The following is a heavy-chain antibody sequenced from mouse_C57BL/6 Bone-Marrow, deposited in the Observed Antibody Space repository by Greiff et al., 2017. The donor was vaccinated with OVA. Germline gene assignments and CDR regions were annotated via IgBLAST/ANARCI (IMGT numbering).Heavy chain of an antibody. CDR2: IYPGGGYT. Sequence: QVQLKQSGAELVRPGTSVKMSCKASGYTFTNYWIGWAKQRPGHGLEWIGDIYPGGGYTNYNEKFKGKATLTADKSSSTAYMQFSSLTSEDSAIYYCARFPSDYYGSSLWYFDVWGTGTTVTVSS. J-gene: IGHJ1*03. D-gene: IGHD1-1*01. CDR3: ARFPSDYYGSSLWYFDV. CDR1: GYTFTNYW. V-gene: IGHV1-63*01.